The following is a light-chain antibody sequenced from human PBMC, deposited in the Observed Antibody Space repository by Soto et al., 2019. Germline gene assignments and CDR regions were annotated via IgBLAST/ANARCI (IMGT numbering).Light chain of an antibody. Sequence: DIQMTQSPSTLYASVGDRVTITCRASQSISNWLAWYQQKPGKAPKLLIYKASSLESGVPSRFSGSGSGTEFTLTIRSLQPDDFATYYCQQYYTYSSLTFGGGTKAEIK. J-gene: IGKJ4*01. CDR2: KAS. V-gene: IGKV1-5*03. CDR1: QSISNW. CDR3: QQYYTYSSLT.